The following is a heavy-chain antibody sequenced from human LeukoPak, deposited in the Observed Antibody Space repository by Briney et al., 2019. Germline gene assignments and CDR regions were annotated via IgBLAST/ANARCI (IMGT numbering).Heavy chain of an antibody. Sequence: PSETLSLTCTVSGGSISSYYWSWVRQPPGKGLEWIGYIYYSGSTNYPPFLRSRVTISVDTSKNPFSLRLSSVTAAGTAVYYCARGGNYGAYDGYFDYWGQGTLVTVSS. CDR3: ARGGNYGAYDGYFDY. CDR2: IYYSGST. D-gene: IGHD4-17*01. CDR1: GGSISSYY. J-gene: IGHJ4*02. V-gene: IGHV4-59*08.